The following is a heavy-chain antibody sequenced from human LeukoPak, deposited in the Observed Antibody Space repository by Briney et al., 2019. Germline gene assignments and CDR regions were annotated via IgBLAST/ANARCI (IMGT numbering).Heavy chain of an antibody. CDR2: IKNKAYHYDT. Sequence: GGSLRLSCAASGFDFAEHFMDWVRQAPGKWPEGVGRIKNKAYHYDTEYAAYVKGRFVISRDDSKNSLFLQLSSLQTEDTAVYYCASASAGLIEYWGQGTPVTVSS. CDR3: ASASAGLIEY. V-gene: IGHV3-72*01. CDR1: GFDFAEHF. J-gene: IGHJ4*02.